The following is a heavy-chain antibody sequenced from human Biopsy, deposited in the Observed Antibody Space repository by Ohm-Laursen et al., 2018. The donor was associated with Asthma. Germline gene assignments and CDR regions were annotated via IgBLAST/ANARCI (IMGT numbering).Heavy chain of an antibody. D-gene: IGHD2-2*01. CDR3: ARKAGSCISRTCYSLDF. CDR1: GGTFNTYV. V-gene: IGHV1-69*13. CDR2: INSVFGTT. Sequence: GASVKVSCKSLGGTFNTYVIGWVRQAPGQGLEWVGGINSVFGTTTYPQKFQDRVPITADDSTSTVYMELSSLRSEDTAVYYCARKAGSCISRTCYSLDFWGQGTLVTVSS. J-gene: IGHJ4*02.